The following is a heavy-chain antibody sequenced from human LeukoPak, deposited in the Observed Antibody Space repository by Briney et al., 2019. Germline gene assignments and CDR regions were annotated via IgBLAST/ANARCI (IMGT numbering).Heavy chain of an antibody. D-gene: IGHD2-2*01. J-gene: IGHJ6*02. CDR1: GFTFSTYW. CDR3: TRHSDTYCSRANCYVDNFYGLDV. V-gene: IGHV3-7*01. CDR2: IMQDGSEK. Sequence: GGSLRLSCVGSGFTFSTYWMSWVRQAPGKGLEWVANIMQDGSEKNYVDSVKGRFTISRDNAKNSLYLQMNSLRAEDTAVYYCTRHSDTYCSRANCYVDNFYGLDVWGQGTRVTVSS.